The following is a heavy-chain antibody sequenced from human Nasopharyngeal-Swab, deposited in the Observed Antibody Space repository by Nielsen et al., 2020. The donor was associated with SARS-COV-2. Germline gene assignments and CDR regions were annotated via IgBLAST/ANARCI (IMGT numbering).Heavy chain of an antibody. CDR3: ASTPLDSSGYYYAFHY. V-gene: IGHV3-30-3*01. CDR1: GFTFSRYT. CDR2: ISYDGSNK. D-gene: IGHD3-22*01. Sequence: GESLKTPCAALGFTFSRYTMHWVRQAPGKGLEWVAVISYDGSNKYYADSVKGRFTISRDISKNTLYLQMNSLRAEDTAVFYCASTPLDSSGYYYAFHYWGRGTLVTVSS. J-gene: IGHJ4*02.